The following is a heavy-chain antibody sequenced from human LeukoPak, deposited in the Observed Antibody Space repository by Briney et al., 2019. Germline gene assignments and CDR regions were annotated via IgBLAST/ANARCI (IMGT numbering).Heavy chain of an antibody. J-gene: IGHJ6*02. CDR2: VYYSGST. D-gene: IGHD5-18*01. Sequence: SETLSLTCTVAGGSISSYCWSWLRQPPGKGPEGRGYVYYSGSTNYNPSLKSGATISVDTSKNQFSLKLSSVTAADTAVYYCARLGYVDTAMVTYYYDGMDVWGQGTTVTVSS. CDR3: ARLGYVDTAMVTYYYDGMDV. V-gene: IGHV4-59*12. CDR1: GGSISSYC.